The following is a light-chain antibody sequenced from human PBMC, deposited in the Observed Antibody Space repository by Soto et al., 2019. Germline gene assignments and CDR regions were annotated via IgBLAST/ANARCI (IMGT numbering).Light chain of an antibody. CDR1: SSNIGGNS. CDR3: AAWDDRLSAYV. Sequence: QSVLTQPPSVSAAPGQKVTISCSGSSSNIGGNSVSWYQQLPGTAPKLLVYRNNQRPSGVPDRFSDSKSGTSAFLAISGLRSEDEADYYCAAWDDRLSAYVFGNGTKVTVL. V-gene: IGLV1-47*01. J-gene: IGLJ1*01. CDR2: RNN.